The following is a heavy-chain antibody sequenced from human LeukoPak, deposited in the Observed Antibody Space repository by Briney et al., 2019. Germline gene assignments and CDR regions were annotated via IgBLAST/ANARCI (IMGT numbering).Heavy chain of an antibody. CDR1: GGSISSGGYY. CDR2: IYHSGST. Sequence: SETLSLTCTVSGGSISSGGYYWSWIRQPPGKGLEWIGYIYHSGSTYYNPSLQSRVTISVDTSKNQFSLKLTSVTAADTAVYYCARGGFIVAAGSMGWFDPWGQGTLVTVSS. J-gene: IGHJ5*02. D-gene: IGHD6-13*01. CDR3: ARGGFIVAAGSMGWFDP. V-gene: IGHV4-30-2*01.